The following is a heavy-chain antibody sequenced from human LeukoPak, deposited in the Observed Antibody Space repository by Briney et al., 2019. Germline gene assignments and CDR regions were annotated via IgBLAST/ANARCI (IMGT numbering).Heavy chain of an antibody. D-gene: IGHD5-18*01. CDR3: ARQFYTAIVLFWFDP. V-gene: IGHV4-38-2*02. CDR1: GYSISTGYY. Sequence: SETLSLTCTVSGYSISTGYYWDWIRQPPGKGLEWIGSIYYSGSTYYNSSLKSRVTISVDTSKNQFSLKLSSVTAADTAVYYCARQFYTAIVLFWFDPWGLGTLVTVSS. CDR2: IYYSGST. J-gene: IGHJ5*02.